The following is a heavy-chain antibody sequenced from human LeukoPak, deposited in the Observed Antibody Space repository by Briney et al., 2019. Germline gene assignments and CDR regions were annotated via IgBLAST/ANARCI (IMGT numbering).Heavy chain of an antibody. J-gene: IGHJ4*02. CDR1: GFTFSSYA. CDR2: ISYDGSNK. CDR3: ASGSGLLFDY. Sequence: GGSLRLSCAASGFTFSSYAMHWVRQAPGKGLEGVAVISYDGSNKYYADSVKGRFTISRDNSKNTLYLQMNSLRAEDTAVYYCASGSGLLFDYWGQGTLVTVSS. V-gene: IGHV3-30-3*01. D-gene: IGHD6-19*01.